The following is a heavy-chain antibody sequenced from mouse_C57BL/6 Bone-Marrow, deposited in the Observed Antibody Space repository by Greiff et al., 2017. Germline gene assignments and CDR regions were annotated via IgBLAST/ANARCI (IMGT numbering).Heavy chain of an antibody. CDR3: ARVYYDYDGGVRYAMDY. CDR2: INYDGSST. D-gene: IGHD2-4*01. J-gene: IGHJ4*01. Sequence: EVKLVESEGGLVQPGSSMKLSCTASGFTFSDYYMAWVRQVPEKGLEWVANINYDGSSTYYLGSLKSRFTISRDNAKNILYLQMSSRKSEDTATYYYARVYYDYDGGVRYAMDYWGQGTTLTVSS. CDR1: GFTFSDYY. V-gene: IGHV5-16*01.